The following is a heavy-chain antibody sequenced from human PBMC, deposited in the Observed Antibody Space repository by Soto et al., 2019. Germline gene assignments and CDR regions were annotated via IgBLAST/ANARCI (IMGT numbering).Heavy chain of an antibody. D-gene: IGHD4-17*01. CDR1: GLTVSNSC. Sequence: GGSLRLSCAASGLTVSNSCVSWVRQAPGKGLQWVSLMYSGGGTYYAESVRARFIVSGDNSKNTLYLQMNSLRVEDTAVYYCASPKYGDYVPNDYWGQGTLVTVSS. V-gene: IGHV3-66*01. CDR3: ASPKYGDYVPNDY. J-gene: IGHJ4*02. CDR2: MYSGGGT.